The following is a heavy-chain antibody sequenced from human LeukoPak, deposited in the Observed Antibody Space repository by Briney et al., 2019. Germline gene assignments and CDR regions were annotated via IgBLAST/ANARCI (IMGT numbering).Heavy chain of an antibody. J-gene: IGHJ6*03. CDR1: GGSISSSSYY. Sequence: PSETLSLTCTVSGGSISSSSYYWGWIRQPPGKGLEWIGSIYYSGSTYYNPSLKSRVTISVDTSKNQFSLKLSSVTAADTAVYYCARGPARYYDFWSGYSYYMDVWGKGTTFTVSS. D-gene: IGHD3-3*01. CDR3: ARGPARYYDFWSGYSYYMDV. V-gene: IGHV4-39*01. CDR2: IYYSGST.